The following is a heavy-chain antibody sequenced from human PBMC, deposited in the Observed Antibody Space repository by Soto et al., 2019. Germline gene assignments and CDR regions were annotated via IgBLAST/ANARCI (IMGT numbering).Heavy chain of an antibody. J-gene: IGHJ6*02. CDR2: ISSSSSTI. V-gene: IGHV3-48*02. Sequence: GGSLRLSCAASGFTFSSYSMNWVRQAPGKGLEWVSYISSSSSTIYYADSVKGRFTIARDNAKNSLYLQMNSLRDEDTAVYYCASRGMATISYYYYYGMDVWGQGTTVTVSS. D-gene: IGHD5-12*01. CDR3: ASRGMATISYYYYYGMDV. CDR1: GFTFSSYS.